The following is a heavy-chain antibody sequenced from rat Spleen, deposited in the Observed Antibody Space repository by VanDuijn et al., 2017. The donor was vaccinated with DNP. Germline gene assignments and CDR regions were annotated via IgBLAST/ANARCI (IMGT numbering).Heavy chain of an antibody. CDR1: GFTFSAYY. J-gene: IGHJ2*01. CDR2: IGSAAYAP. CDR3: ARPDY. V-gene: IGHV5-22*01. Sequence: EVQLVESGGGLVQPGRSLKLSCAASGFTFSAYYMAWVRQAPAKGLEWVAYIGSAAYAPYYGDSVKGRFTISRDNAKSTLYLQMNSLRSEDMATYYCARPDYWAQGVMVTVSS.